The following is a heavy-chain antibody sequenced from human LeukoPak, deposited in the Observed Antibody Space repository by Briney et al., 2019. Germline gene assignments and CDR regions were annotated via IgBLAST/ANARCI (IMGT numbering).Heavy chain of an antibody. CDR2: MNPNSGNT. D-gene: IGHD1-1*01. V-gene: IGHV1-8*01. J-gene: IGHJ6*02. CDR3: ASRNAHYYYYYGMDV. Sequence: ASVKVSCKASGYTVTSYDINWVRQATGQGLEGMGWMNPNSGNTGYAQKFKGRVTMTRNTSISTDYMELSSLRSEDTAVYYCASRNAHYYYYYGMDVWGQGTTVTVSS. CDR1: GYTVTSYD.